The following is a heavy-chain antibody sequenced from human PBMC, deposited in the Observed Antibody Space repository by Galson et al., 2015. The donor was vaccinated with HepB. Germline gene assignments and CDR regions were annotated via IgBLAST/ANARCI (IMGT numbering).Heavy chain of an antibody. Sequence: SLRLSCAASGFTLSIFSLNWVRQAPGKGLECVSHISSSTSTKYYADSVKGRFTISRDNAKNSLYLQMNSLRAEDTAVYYCAVGQGNYWGQGTLVTASS. J-gene: IGHJ4*02. V-gene: IGHV3-48*01. D-gene: IGHD1-26*01. CDR3: AVGQGNY. CDR2: ISSSTSTK. CDR1: GFTLSIFS.